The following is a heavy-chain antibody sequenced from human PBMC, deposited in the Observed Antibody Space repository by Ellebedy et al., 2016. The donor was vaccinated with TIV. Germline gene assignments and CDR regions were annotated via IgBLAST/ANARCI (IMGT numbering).Heavy chain of an antibody. CDR1: GFTFNNYS. CDR3: AKGWLGAGAGTDFDY. D-gene: IGHD6-13*01. J-gene: IGHJ4*02. V-gene: IGHV3-23*01. CDR2: ITGSGGST. Sequence: GGSLRLSXAASGFTFNNYSMTWVRQAPGKGLEWVSAITGSGGSTYYADSVKGRFAISRDNSKNTLYMQMNSLRAEDTAVYYCAKGWLGAGAGTDFDYWGRGTLVTVSS.